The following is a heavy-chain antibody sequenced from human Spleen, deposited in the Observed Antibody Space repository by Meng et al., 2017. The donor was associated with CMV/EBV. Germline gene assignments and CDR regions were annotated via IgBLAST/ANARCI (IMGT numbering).Heavy chain of an antibody. CDR1: GGSISSSSYY. D-gene: IGHD3-16*01. V-gene: IGHV4-39*01. CDR2: IYYSGST. J-gene: IGHJ6*02. Sequence: ESLKISCTVSGGSISSSSYYWGWIRQPPGKGLEWIGSIYYSGSTYYNTSLKSRVTISVDTSKNQFSLKLSSVTAADTAVYYCARHGGYYYYGMDVWGQGTTVTVSS. CDR3: ARHGGYYYYGMDV.